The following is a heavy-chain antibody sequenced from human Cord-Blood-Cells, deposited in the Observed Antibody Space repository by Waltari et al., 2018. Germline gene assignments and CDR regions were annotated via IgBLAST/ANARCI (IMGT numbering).Heavy chain of an antibody. D-gene: IGHD1-26*01. CDR3: ARQGGDAFDI. Sequence: EVQLVQSGAEVKKPGESLKISCKGSGYSFTSYWIGWVRQMPGKGLEWMGIIDPGYSDTRYSPSFQSQFTISANESIRTAYLQWSSRKASDTAMYYCARQGGDAFDIWGQGTMVTVSS. CDR1: GYSFTSYW. V-gene: IGHV5-51*01. J-gene: IGHJ3*02. CDR2: IDPGYSDT.